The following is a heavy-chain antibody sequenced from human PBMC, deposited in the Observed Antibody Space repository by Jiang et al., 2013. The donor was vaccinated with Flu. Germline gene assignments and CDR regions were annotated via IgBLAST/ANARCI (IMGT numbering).Heavy chain of an antibody. J-gene: IGHJ4*02. CDR1: GGSISSYY. V-gene: IGHV4-59*01. CDR3: SGGDYYDSSGYLPSVDY. D-gene: IGHD3-22*01. Sequence: GLVKPSETLSLTCTVSGGSISSYYWSWIRQPPGKGLEWIGYIYYSGSTNYNPSLKSRVTISVDTSKNQFSLKLSSVTAADTAVYYCSGGDYYDSSGYLPSVDYWGQGTLVTVSS. CDR2: IYYSGST.